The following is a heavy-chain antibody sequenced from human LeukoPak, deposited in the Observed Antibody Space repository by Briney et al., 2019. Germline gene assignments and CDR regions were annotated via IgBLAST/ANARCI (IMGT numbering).Heavy chain of an antibody. CDR3: ASYCTNGVCEHYYYYGMDV. CDR2: ISTNGSNI. CDR1: GFTFNNYE. D-gene: IGHD2-8*01. V-gene: IGHV3-48*03. J-gene: IGHJ6*01. Sequence: GWSLRLSCAASGFTFNNYEMNWVRQAPGKGLEWVSDISTNGSNIYYADSVKGRFTISRDNAKNSLYLQMNSLRDEDTAVYYCASYCTNGVCEHYYYYGMDVWGQGTAVTVSS.